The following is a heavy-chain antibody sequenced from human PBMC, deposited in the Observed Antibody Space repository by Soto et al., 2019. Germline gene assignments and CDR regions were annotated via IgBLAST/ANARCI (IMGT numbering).Heavy chain of an antibody. V-gene: IGHV5-51*01. Sequence: GESLQISCKGSGYNFTSYCICWVRQMPGKGLEWMGIIYPGDSDTRYSPSFQGQVTISADKSISTAYLQWSSLKASDTAMYYCASHRPTTYGYYFDYWGQGTLVTVSS. CDR1: GYNFTSYC. CDR3: ASHRPTTYGYYFDY. J-gene: IGHJ4*02. D-gene: IGHD4-17*01. CDR2: IYPGDSDT.